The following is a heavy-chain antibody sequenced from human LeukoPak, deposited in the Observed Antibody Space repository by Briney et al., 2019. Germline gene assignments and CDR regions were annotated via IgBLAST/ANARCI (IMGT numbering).Heavy chain of an antibody. CDR1: GGTFSSYA. CDR3: ARGGISYWQQLEGDAFDI. J-gene: IGHJ3*02. Sequence: ASVKVSCKASGGTFSSYAISWVRQAPGQGLERMGGIIPIFGTANYAQKFQGRVTITTDESTSTAYMELSSLRSEDTAVYYCARGGISYWQQLEGDAFDIWGQGTMVTVSS. D-gene: IGHD6-13*01. CDR2: IIPIFGTA. V-gene: IGHV1-69*05.